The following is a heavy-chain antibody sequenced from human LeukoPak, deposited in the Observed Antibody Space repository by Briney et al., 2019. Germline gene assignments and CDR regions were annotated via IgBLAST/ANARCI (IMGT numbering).Heavy chain of an antibody. V-gene: IGHV1-69*06. J-gene: IGHJ5*02. Sequence: SVKVSRKASGGTFSSYAISWVRQAPGQGLEWMGGIIPIYGTSNYAQKFQGRVTITADKSTRTAYMELSRLRSEDTAVYYCARGRPTTSIAAAGVNWFDPWGQGTLVTVSS. D-gene: IGHD6-13*01. CDR2: IIPIYGTS. CDR1: GGTFSSYA. CDR3: ARGRPTTSIAAAGVNWFDP.